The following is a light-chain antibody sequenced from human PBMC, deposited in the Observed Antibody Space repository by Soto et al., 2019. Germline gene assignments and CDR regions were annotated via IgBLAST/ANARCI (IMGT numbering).Light chain of an antibody. J-gene: IGLJ3*02. CDR3: SSYAGSNRV. V-gene: IGLV2-8*01. CDR2: EVS. Sequence: QSALTQPLSASGSPGQSVTISCTGTSSDVGGYNYVSWYQQHPGKAPKLMIYEVSKRPSGVPDRFSGSKSGNTASLTVSGLQAEDEADYYCSSYAGSNRVFGGGTKLTVL. CDR1: SSDVGGYNY.